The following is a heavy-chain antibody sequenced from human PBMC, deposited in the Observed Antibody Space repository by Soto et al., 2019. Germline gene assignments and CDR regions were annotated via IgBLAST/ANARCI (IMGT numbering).Heavy chain of an antibody. D-gene: IGHD2-2*01. J-gene: IGHJ4*02. CDR1: GFTFSSYW. CDR3: ARDTAAIEIFDY. V-gene: IGHV3-74*01. CDR2: INRDGSAT. Sequence: PGGSLRLSCAASGFTFSSYWMHWVRQVPGKGLVWVSRINRDGSATSYVDSVKGRFTISRDNAKNSLYLQMNSLRAEDTAVYYCARDTAAIEIFDYWGQGTLVTVSS.